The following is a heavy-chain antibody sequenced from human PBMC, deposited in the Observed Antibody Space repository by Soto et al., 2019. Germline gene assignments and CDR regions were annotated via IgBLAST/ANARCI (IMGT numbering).Heavy chain of an antibody. CDR1: GFTFSSYG. CDR2: IWYDGSNK. V-gene: IGHV3-33*01. D-gene: IGHD2-2*01. Sequence: QVQLVESGGGVVQPGRSLRLSCAASGFTFSSYGMHWVRQAPGKGLEWVAVIWYDGSNKYYADSVKGRFTISRDNSKNTLYLQMNSLRAEDTAVYYCARAQIVLVPAAADYWGQGTLVTVSS. J-gene: IGHJ4*02. CDR3: ARAQIVLVPAAADY.